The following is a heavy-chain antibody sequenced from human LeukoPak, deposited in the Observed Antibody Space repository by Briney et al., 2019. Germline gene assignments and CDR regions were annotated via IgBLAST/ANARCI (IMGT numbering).Heavy chain of an antibody. Sequence: PGGSLRLSCAASGFTVSSNYMSWVRQAPGKGLEWVSVIYSGGNIYYADSAKGRFTISRDNSKNTLYLQMNSLRADDTAVYYCATSMGGGNIDYWGQGTLVTVSS. CDR1: GFTVSSNY. V-gene: IGHV3-66*01. D-gene: IGHD3-16*01. CDR3: ATSMGGGNIDY. CDR2: IYSGGNI. J-gene: IGHJ4*02.